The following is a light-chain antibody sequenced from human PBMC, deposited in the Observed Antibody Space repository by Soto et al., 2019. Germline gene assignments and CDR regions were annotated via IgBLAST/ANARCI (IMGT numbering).Light chain of an antibody. CDR1: QSVNSW. V-gene: IGKV1-5*01. Sequence: DIQMTQSPSTLSASVGDRVTITCRASQSVNSWLAWYQQKPGKAPKLLIYDASNLETGVPSRFSGSGSGTEFTLTISSLQPDDYATYYCQQYNGLSTWTFGQGTKVDIK. CDR3: QQYNGLSTWT. CDR2: DAS. J-gene: IGKJ1*01.